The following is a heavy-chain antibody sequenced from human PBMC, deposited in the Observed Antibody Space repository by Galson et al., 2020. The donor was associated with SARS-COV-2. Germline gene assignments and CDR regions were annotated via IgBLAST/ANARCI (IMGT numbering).Heavy chain of an antibody. CDR2: IGWNSVNI. CDR3: AKVYCSGGGCSSHYGWYFDL. CDR1: GFTFDDHG. Sequence: TGGSLRLSCAASGFTFDDHGMHWVRQAPGKGLEWVSGIGWNSVNIGYADSVKGRFTISRDNAKNSLFLQMNSLRAEDTALYYCAKVYCSGGGCSSHYGWYFDLWGRGTLVTVSS. D-gene: IGHD2-15*01. J-gene: IGHJ2*01. V-gene: IGHV3-9*01.